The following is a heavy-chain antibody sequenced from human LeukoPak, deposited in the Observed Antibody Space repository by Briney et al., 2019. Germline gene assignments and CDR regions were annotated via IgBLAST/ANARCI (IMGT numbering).Heavy chain of an antibody. Sequence: SETLSLTCTVSGYSISSGYYWSWIRQPPGKGLEWIGEINHSGSTNYNPSLKSRVTISVDTSKNQFSLKLSSVTAADTAVYYCARLNGSGSYYYYYYMDVWGKGTTVTISS. CDR3: ARLNGSGSYYYYYYMDV. D-gene: IGHD3-10*01. J-gene: IGHJ6*03. CDR1: GYSISSGYY. V-gene: IGHV4-38-2*02. CDR2: INHSGST.